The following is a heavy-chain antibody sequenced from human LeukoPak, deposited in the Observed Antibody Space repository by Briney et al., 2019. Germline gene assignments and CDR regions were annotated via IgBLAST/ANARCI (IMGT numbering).Heavy chain of an antibody. CDR3: ARDRYGDGFAHFDY. J-gene: IGHJ4*02. V-gene: IGHV1-2*02. CDR2: ITPSGGT. Sequence: ASVKVSCKASGYTFTGYAMHWVRQAPGQGLEWMGWITPSGGTNYPQKFQGRVAITRDTSITTAYMDLSSLTSDDTAVYYCARDRYGDGFAHFDYWGQGALVTVSS. CDR1: GYTFTGYA. D-gene: IGHD5-24*01.